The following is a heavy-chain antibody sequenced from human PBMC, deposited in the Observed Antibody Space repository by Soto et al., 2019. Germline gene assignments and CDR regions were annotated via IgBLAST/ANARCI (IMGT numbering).Heavy chain of an antibody. CDR1: GYTFTSYD. CDR2: MNPNSGNT. J-gene: IGHJ4*02. D-gene: IGHD2-2*01. Sequence: QVQLVQSGDEVKKPGASVKVSCKASGYTFTSYDINWVRQATGQGLEWMGWMNPNSGNTGYAQKFQGRVTMTRNTSISTDYMELGSLRSEDTAVYYCARGPASYAKPVDYWGQGTLVTVSS. V-gene: IGHV1-8*01. CDR3: ARGPASYAKPVDY.